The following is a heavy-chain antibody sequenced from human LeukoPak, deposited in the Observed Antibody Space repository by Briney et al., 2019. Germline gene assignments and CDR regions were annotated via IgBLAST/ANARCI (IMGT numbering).Heavy chain of an antibody. CDR3: ARDGVEFYNWFDP. CDR2: INSDGSST. J-gene: IGHJ5*02. Sequence: GGSLRLSCAASGFSFSNYWMHWVRQAPGKGLVWVSHINSDGSSTTYADSVKGRFTISRDNAKNTLYLQMNSLRAEDTAVYYCARDGVEFYNWFDPWGQGTLVTVSS. V-gene: IGHV3-74*01. D-gene: IGHD2-21*01. CDR1: GFSFSNYW.